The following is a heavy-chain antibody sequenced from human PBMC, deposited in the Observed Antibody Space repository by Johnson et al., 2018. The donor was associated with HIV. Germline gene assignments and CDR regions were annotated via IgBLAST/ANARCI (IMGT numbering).Heavy chain of an antibody. CDR1: DFTFTNNA. V-gene: IGHV3-NL1*01. CDR2: IYSGGST. CDR3: SKEVI. Sequence: QVQLVESGGGVVQPGRSLRLSCAASDFTFTNNAIHWVRQAPGKGLEWVSVIYSGGSTYYADSVKGRFTISRDNSKNTLYLQMNSLRAEDTAVYYCSKEVIWGQGTMVTVSS. J-gene: IGHJ3*02.